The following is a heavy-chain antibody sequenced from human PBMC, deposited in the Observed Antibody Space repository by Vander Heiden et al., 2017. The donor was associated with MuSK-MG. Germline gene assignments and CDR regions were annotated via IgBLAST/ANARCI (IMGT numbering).Heavy chain of an antibody. CDR1: GLTLSNYV. CDR3: VREGGSSGRGGYFDY. J-gene: IGHJ4*02. CDR2: ISSDGNSQ. Sequence: QVQLVESGGGVVQPGGSLRLSCAASGLTLSNYVMQWVGPAPGKGLEWVAVISSDGNSQNYADSVKGRFTISRDISKNTLYLQMSNLLPEDTAVYYCVREGGSSGRGGYFDYWGQGTLVTVSS. V-gene: IGHV3-30*04. D-gene: IGHD6-19*01.